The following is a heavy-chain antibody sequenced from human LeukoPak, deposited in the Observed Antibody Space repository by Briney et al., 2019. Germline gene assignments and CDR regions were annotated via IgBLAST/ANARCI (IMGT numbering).Heavy chain of an antibody. D-gene: IGHD2-15*01. CDR1: GGSISSYY. Sequence: SETLSLTCTVSGGSISSYYWSWIRQPPGKGLEWIGYIYYSGTTNYNPSLKSRVTISVDTSKHPFSLKLSSVTAADTAVYYCARSRLGYCSGGSCYPFDYWGQGTLVTVSS. J-gene: IGHJ4*02. V-gene: IGHV4-59*01. CDR3: ARSRLGYCSGGSCYPFDY. CDR2: IYYSGTT.